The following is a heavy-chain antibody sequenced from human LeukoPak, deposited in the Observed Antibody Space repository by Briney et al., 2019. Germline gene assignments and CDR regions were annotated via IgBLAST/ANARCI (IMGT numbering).Heavy chain of an antibody. V-gene: IGHV3-23*01. CDR1: GFTFSSYA. D-gene: IGHD3-3*01. CDR3: AEDLTIFGVVLIVLEDDY. CDR2: LSGSGGST. Sequence: PGGSLRLSCAASGFTFSSYAMSWVRQAPGKGLEWVSTLSGSGGSTYYADSVKGRFTISRDNSKNTLYLQMNSLRAEDTAVYYCAEDLTIFGVVLIVLEDDYWGQGTLVTVSS. J-gene: IGHJ4*02.